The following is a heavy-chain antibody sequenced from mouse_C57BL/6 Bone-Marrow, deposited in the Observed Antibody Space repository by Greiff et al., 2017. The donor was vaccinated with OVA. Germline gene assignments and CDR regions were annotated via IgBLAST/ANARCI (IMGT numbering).Heavy chain of an antibody. CDR2: IYPGDGDT. J-gene: IGHJ3*01. V-gene: IGHV1-82*01. CDR1: GYAFSSSW. D-gene: IGHD2-5*01. CDR3: ARSTYYSNLWFAY. Sequence: LVESGPELVKPGASVKISCKASGYAFSSSWMNWVKQRPGKGLEWIGRIYPGDGDTNYNGKFKGKATLTADKSSSTAYMQLSSLTSEDSAVYFCARSTYYSNLWFAYWGQGTLVTVSA.